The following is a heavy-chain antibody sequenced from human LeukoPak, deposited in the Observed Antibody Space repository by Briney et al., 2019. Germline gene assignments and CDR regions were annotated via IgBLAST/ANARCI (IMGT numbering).Heavy chain of an antibody. D-gene: IGHD2-15*01. CDR1: GYSISSGYF. CDR2: IYHSGST. Sequence: PSETLSLTCAVSGYSISSGYFWGLIRQPPEKGLEWIGSIYHSGSTYYNPSLKSRVTISVDTSKNQFSLKLSSVTAADTAVYYCARDGARYCSGGSCSDAFDIWGQGTMVTVSS. V-gene: IGHV4-38-2*02. J-gene: IGHJ3*02. CDR3: ARDGARYCSGGSCSDAFDI.